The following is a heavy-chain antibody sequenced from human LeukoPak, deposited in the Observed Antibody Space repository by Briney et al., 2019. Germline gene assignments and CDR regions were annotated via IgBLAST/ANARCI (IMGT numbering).Heavy chain of an antibody. CDR3: AKVSWRYSGSSLDY. CDR2: ISYDGSNK. D-gene: IGHD1-26*01. J-gene: IGHJ4*02. Sequence: PGGSLRLSCAASGFTFSSYAMHWVRQAPGKRLEWVAVISYDGSNKYYADSVKGRFTISRDNSKNTLYLQMNSLSAEDTAVYYCAKVSWRYSGSSLDYWGQGTLFTVSS. CDR1: GFTFSSYA. V-gene: IGHV3-30-3*01.